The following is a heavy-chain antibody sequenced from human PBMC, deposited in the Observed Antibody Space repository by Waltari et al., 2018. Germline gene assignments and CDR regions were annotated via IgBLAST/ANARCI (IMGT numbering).Heavy chain of an antibody. V-gene: IGHV3-21*01. D-gene: IGHD3-10*01. Sequence: EVQLVESGGGLVKPGGSLRLSCAASGFPFRSYSMNWVRQAPGKGLEWVSSISSSSSYIYYADSVKGRFTISRDNAKNSLYLQMNSLRAEDTAVYYCARGGSGNPIDYWGQGTLVTVSS. J-gene: IGHJ4*02. CDR2: ISSSSSYI. CDR3: ARGGSGNPIDY. CDR1: GFPFRSYS.